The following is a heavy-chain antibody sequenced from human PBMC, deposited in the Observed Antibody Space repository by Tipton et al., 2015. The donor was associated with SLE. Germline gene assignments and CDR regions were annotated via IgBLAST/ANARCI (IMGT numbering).Heavy chain of an antibody. Sequence: TLSLTCTVSGDSISGQYWSWIRQPPGKGLEWIGEINHSGGTTYNPSLKSRVTMSVDTSKNQFSLRLTSVIAADTAVYYCARLHGYSYGLNWFDPWGQGTLISVSS. J-gene: IGHJ5*02. CDR1: GDSISGQY. D-gene: IGHD5-18*01. CDR3: ARLHGYSYGLNWFDP. CDR2: INHSGGT. V-gene: IGHV4-34*01.